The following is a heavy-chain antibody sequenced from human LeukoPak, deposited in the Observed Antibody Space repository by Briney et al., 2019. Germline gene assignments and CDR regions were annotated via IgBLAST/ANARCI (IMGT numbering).Heavy chain of an antibody. V-gene: IGHV1-2*02. CDR1: GYXFTGXY. CDR2: INPKSGGT. CDR3: ARNGSGWLRPLDY. J-gene: IGHJ4*02. Sequence: GASVXXXCXXXGYXFTGXYXHWVRXXPXQXXXXXXXINPKSGGTNYAQKFQGRVTMTRDTSISTAYMDLSSLRSDDTAVYYCARNGSGWLRPLDYWGQGTLVTVSS. D-gene: IGHD5-24*01.